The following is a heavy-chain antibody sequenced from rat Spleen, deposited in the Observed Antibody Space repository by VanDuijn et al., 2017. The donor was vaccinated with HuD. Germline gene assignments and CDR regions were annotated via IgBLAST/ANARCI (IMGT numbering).Heavy chain of an antibody. CDR3: ARRHYGYTDYFDY. CDR2: ISTGGGNT. D-gene: IGHD1-9*01. Sequence: EVQLVESGGGLVQPGRSLRLSCAASGFTFSDYNMAWVRQAPTKGLEWVASISTGGGNTYYRDSVKGRFTISRDNAKSTLYLQMDSLRSEDTATYYCARRHYGYTDYFDYWGQGVMVTVSS. V-gene: IGHV5-25*01. J-gene: IGHJ2*01. CDR1: GFTFSDYN.